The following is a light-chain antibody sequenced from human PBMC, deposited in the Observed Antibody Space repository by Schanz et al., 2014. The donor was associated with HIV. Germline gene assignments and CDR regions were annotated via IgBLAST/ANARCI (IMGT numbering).Light chain of an antibody. J-gene: IGKJ1*01. CDR3: QQLDTYPLT. CDR1: QSVSSSY. V-gene: IGKV3-20*01. Sequence: EIVMTQSPATLSLSPGERATLSCRASQSVSSSYLAWYQQKPGQAPRLLIYGASSRATGIPDRFSGSGSGTEFTLTISSLQPEDFATYYCQQLDTYPLTFGLGTKVAIK. CDR2: GAS.